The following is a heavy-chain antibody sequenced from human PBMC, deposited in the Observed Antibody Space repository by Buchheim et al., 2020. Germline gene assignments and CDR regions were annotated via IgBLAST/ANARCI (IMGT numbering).Heavy chain of an antibody. CDR3: AKGVSSGWYEFGYFDL. V-gene: IGHV3-23*01. D-gene: IGHD6-19*01. CDR1: GFTFSNYA. Sequence: EVQLLESGGGLVQLGGSLRLSCAASGFTFSNYAMNWVRQAPGKGLEWVSAISGSGGSTYYADSVKGRFTISRDNSKNTLYLQMNSLRAEDTAVYYCAKGVSSGWYEFGYFDLWGRGTL. CDR2: ISGSGGST. J-gene: IGHJ2*01.